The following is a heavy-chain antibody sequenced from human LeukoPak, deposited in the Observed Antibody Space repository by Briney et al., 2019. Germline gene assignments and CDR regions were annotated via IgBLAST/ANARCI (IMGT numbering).Heavy chain of an antibody. CDR3: ARGRIAARPIYYYYGMDV. Sequence: PSETLSLTCAVYGGSFSGYYWSWIRQPPGKGLEWIGEINHSGSTNYNPSLKSRVTISVDTSKNQFSLKLSSVTAADTAVYYCARGRIAARPIYYYYGMDVWGQGTTVTVS. CDR1: GGSFSGYY. V-gene: IGHV4-34*01. D-gene: IGHD6-6*01. J-gene: IGHJ6*02. CDR2: INHSGST.